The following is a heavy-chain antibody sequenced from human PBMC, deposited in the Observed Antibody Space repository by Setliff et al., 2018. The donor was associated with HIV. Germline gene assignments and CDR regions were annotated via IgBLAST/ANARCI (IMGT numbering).Heavy chain of an antibody. J-gene: IGHJ4*02. V-gene: IGHV4-31*03. CDR1: GGSISSGGYY. CDR2: IYYSGST. D-gene: IGHD2-15*01. CDR3: ARHPPYCSGGSCYRGRGYYFDY. Sequence: SETLSLTCTVSGGSISSGGYYWGWIRQHPGKGLEWIGYIYYSGSTYYNPSLKSRVTISVDTSKNQFSLKLNSVTAADTAVYYCARHPPYCSGGSCYRGRGYYFDYWGQGTLVTVSS.